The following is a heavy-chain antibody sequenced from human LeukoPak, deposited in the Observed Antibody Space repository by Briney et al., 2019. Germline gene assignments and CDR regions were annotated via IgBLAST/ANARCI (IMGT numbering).Heavy chain of an antibody. J-gene: IGHJ4*02. D-gene: IGHD6-19*01. CDR2: IYSGGST. CDR1: GFTVSSNY. V-gene: IGHV3-66*01. Sequence: PGGSLRLSRAASGFTVSSNYMSWVRQAPGKGLEWVSVIYSGGSTYYADSVKGRFTISRDNSMNTLYLQMNSLRAEDTAVYYCARAGSSGWYHFDYWGQGTLVTVSS. CDR3: ARAGSSGWYHFDY.